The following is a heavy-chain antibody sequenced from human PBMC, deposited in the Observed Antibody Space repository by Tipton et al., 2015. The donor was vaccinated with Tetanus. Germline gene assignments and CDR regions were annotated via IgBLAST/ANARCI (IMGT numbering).Heavy chain of an antibody. CDR3: ARLFGEFLYLDY. D-gene: IGHD3-10*02. CDR1: GGSVSSGSYY. Sequence: TLSLTCTVSGGSVSSGSYYWRWIRQPPGKGLEWIGYIYYSGSTNYNPSLKSRVTISVDTSKNQFSLKLSSVTAADTAVYYCARLFGEFLYLDYWGQGTLVTVSS. V-gene: IGHV4-61*01. J-gene: IGHJ4*02. CDR2: IYYSGST.